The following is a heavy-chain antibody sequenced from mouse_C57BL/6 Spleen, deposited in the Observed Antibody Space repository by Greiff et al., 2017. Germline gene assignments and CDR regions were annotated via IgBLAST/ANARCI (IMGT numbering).Heavy chain of an antibody. J-gene: IGHJ4*01. V-gene: IGHV14-2*01. Sequence: LVESGAELVKPGASVKLSCTASGFNIKDYYMHWVKQRTEQGLEWIGRIDPEDGETKYAPKFQGKATITADTSSNTAYLQLSSLTSEDTAVYYCARTSYDYIYYYAMDYWGQGTSVTVSS. CDR3: ARTSYDYIYYYAMDY. CDR1: GFNIKDYY. D-gene: IGHD2-4*01. CDR2: IDPEDGET.